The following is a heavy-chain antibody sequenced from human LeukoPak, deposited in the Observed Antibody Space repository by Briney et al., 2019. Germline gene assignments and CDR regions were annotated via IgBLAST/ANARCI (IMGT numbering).Heavy chain of an antibody. CDR3: ARDFVGGRITMIAGGFDY. J-gene: IGHJ4*02. V-gene: IGHV3-48*04. CDR2: ISSSSSTI. CDR1: GFTFSSYS. Sequence: GGSLRLSCAASGFTFSSYSMNWVRQAPGKGLEWVSYISSSSSTIYYADSVKGRFTISRDNAKNSLYLQMNSLRAEDTAVYYCARDFVGGRITMIAGGFDYWGQGTLVTVSS. D-gene: IGHD3-22*01.